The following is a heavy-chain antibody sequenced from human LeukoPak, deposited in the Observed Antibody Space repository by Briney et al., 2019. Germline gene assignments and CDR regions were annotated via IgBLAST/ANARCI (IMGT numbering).Heavy chain of an antibody. V-gene: IGHV1-69*05. D-gene: IGHD3-10*01. CDR3: ARATDYYGSGSSLDY. Sequence: SVKVSCKASGGTFSSYAISWVRQAPGQGLEWMGGIIPIFGTANYAQKFQGRVTITTDESTSTAYMELSSLRSEDTAVYYCARATDYYGSGSSLDYWAREPWSPSPQ. CDR1: GGTFSSYA. J-gene: IGHJ4*02. CDR2: IIPIFGTA.